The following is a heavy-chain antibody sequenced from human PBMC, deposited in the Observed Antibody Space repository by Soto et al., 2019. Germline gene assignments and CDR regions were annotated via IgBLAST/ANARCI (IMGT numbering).Heavy chain of an antibody. J-gene: IGHJ5*02. Sequence: PSETLSLTCTVSGGSISSSSYYWGWIRQPPGKGLEWIGSIYYSGSTYYNPSLKSRVTISVDTSKNQFSLRLSSVTSADTAVYYCARGLAPTIFGTVPTPNWFDPWGQGTLVTVSS. CDR1: GGSISSSSYY. CDR3: ARGLAPTIFGTVPTPNWFDP. CDR2: IYYSGST. V-gene: IGHV4-39*01. D-gene: IGHD3-3*01.